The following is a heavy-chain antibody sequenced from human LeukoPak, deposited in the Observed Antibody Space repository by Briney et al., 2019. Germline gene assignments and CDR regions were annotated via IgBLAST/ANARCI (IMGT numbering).Heavy chain of an antibody. CDR1: GGSFSGYY. CDR3: ASTGYSYGYYFDY. Sequence: SETLSLTCAVYGGSFSGYYWSWIRQPPGKGLEWIGEINHSGSTNYNPSLKSRVTISVDTSKNQFSLKLSSVPAADTAVYYCASTGYSYGYYFDYWGQGTLVTVSS. J-gene: IGHJ4*02. V-gene: IGHV4-34*01. CDR2: INHSGST. D-gene: IGHD5-18*01.